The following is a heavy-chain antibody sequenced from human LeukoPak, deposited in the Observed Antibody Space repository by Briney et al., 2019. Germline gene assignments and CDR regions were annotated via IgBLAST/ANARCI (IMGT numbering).Heavy chain of an antibody. D-gene: IGHD2-15*01. Sequence: GGSLRLSCAASGFTFSSYAMNWVRLSAGKGLEWVSAITDNGNTPYYAASVQGRFTISRDNSKNTLYLQMNSLGVEDTAVYYCATLRLSDHFDYWGQGTLVTVSS. CDR2: ITDNGNTP. CDR1: GFTFSSYA. J-gene: IGHJ4*02. V-gene: IGHV3-23*05. CDR3: ATLRLSDHFDY.